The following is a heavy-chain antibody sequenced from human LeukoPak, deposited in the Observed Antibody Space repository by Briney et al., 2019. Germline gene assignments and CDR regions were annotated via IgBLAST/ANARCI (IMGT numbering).Heavy chain of an antibody. CDR2: ISAYNGNT. CDR1: GYTFTSYG. V-gene: IGHV1-18*01. Sequence: ASVKVSCKASGYTFTSYGISWVRQAPGQGLEWTGWISAYNGNTNYAQKLQGRVTMTTDTSTSTAYMELRSLRSDDTAVYYCARALTGTIPFDYWGQGTLVTVSS. CDR3: ARALTGTIPFDY. J-gene: IGHJ4*02. D-gene: IGHD1-7*01.